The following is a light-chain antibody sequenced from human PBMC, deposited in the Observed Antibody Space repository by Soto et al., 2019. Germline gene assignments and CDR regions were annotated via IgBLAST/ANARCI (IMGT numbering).Light chain of an antibody. CDR3: QQYGSSGT. CDR2: DAS. CDR1: QSVSGSY. Sequence: ENVLTQSPGTLSLSPGERATLSCRASQSVSGSYLAWYQQKPGQAPRLLIYDASTRALDTPARFAGSGAGTEFTLTISSLQSEDFAVYYCQQYGSSGTFGQGTKVDIK. J-gene: IGKJ1*01. V-gene: IGKV3-20*01.